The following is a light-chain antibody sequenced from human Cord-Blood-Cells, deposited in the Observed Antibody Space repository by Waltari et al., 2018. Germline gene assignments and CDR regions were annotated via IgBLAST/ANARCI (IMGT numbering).Light chain of an antibody. CDR2: LGS. J-gene: IGKJ4*01. V-gene: IGKV2-28*01. Sequence: DIVMTQSPLSLPVTPGEPASIPCRPSQSLLHSNGYNYLDRYLQKPGQSPQLLIYLGSNRASGVPDRFSGSGSGTDFTLKISRVEAEDVGVYYCMQALQTPLTFGGGTKVEIK. CDR1: QSLLHSNGYNY. CDR3: MQALQTPLT.